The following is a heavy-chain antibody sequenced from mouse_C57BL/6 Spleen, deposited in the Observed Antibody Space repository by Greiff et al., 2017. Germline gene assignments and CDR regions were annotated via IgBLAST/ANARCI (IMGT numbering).Heavy chain of an antibody. V-gene: IGHV5-12*01. CDR3: ARRVPYGSFDY. CDR2: ISNGGGST. CDR1: GFTFSDYY. D-gene: IGHD2-10*02. J-gene: IGHJ2*01. Sequence: EVKLMESGGGLVQPEGSLKLSCAASGFTFSDYYMYWVRQTPEKRLEWVAYISNGGGSTYYPDTVKGRFTISRDNAKNTLYLQMSRLKSEDTALYYCARRVPYGSFDYWGQGTTLTVSS.